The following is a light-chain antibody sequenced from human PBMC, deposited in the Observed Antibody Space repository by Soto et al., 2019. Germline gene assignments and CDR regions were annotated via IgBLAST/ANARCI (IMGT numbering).Light chain of an antibody. CDR1: QSVSSS. CDR2: AAS. Sequence: GRAQCRATVYVSAGEVATLTCRASQSVSSSLAWYQQKAGQAPRLLIYAASTRATGIPARFSGSGSGTEFTLTISRLQSEDFAVYYCQQSNNRLRTFGQGTKVDIK. CDR3: QQSNNRLRT. V-gene: IGKV3-15*01. J-gene: IGKJ1*01.